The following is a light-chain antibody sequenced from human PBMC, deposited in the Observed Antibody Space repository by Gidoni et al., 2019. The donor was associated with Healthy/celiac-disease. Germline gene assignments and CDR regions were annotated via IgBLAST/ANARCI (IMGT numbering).Light chain of an antibody. CDR1: SSNIGAGYD. CDR2: GNS. Sequence: QSVLTQPPSVSGAPGQRVTISCTGISSNIGAGYDVNWYQQLPGTAPKLLIYGNSNRPSGVPYRFSGSKSGTSASLAITGLQAEDEADYYCQSYDSSLSGWVFGGGTKLTVL. J-gene: IGLJ3*02. CDR3: QSYDSSLSGWV. V-gene: IGLV1-40*01.